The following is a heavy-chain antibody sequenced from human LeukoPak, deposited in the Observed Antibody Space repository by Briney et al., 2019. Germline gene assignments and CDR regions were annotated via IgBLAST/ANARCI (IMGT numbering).Heavy chain of an antibody. V-gene: IGHV3-74*01. Sequence: GGSLRLSCAASGFTFSSYWMHWVRQAPGKGLVWVSRINSDGSSTSYADSVKGRFTISRDNSKNTLYLQMNSLRAEDTAVYYCARALLTHDSSGSLDYWGQGTLVTVSS. D-gene: IGHD3-22*01. J-gene: IGHJ4*02. CDR2: INSDGSST. CDR1: GFTFSSYW. CDR3: ARALLTHDSSGSLDY.